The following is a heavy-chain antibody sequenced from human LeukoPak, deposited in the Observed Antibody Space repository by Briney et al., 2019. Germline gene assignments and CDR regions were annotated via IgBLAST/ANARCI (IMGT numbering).Heavy chain of an antibody. D-gene: IGHD4-23*01. J-gene: IGHJ4*02. V-gene: IGHV3-23*01. CDR2: ISGSGDST. CDR1: GFTFSSYA. Sequence: GGSLRLSCAASGFTFSSYAMSWVRQAPGKGLEWVSVISGSGDSTYYADSVKGRFTISRDNSKNTLYLQMNTLRAEDTAVYYCAKDEEDKVTPDLRYWGQGTLVTVSS. CDR3: AKDEEDKVTPDLRY.